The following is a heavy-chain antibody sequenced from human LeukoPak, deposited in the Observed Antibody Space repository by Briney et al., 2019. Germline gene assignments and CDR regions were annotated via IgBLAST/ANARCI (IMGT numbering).Heavy chain of an antibody. CDR3: ARDQRWFGEKPIGHFDY. CDR2: ISGSGGST. V-gene: IGHV3-23*01. CDR1: GFTFSTYA. D-gene: IGHD3-10*01. J-gene: IGHJ4*02. Sequence: GGSLRLSCAASGFTFSTYAMSWVRQAPGKGLEWVSAISGSGGSTYYADSVKGRFTISRDNSNNTLYLQMNILRLEDTAVYYCARDQRWFGEKPIGHFDYWGQGTLVTVSS.